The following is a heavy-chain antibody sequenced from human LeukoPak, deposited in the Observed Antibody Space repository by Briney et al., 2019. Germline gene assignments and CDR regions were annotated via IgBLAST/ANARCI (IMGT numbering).Heavy chain of an antibody. J-gene: IGHJ5*02. CDR3: ARSPITMASRWFDP. CDR2: ISAYSTYNGNT. V-gene: IGHV1-18*01. Sequence: ASVKVSCKASGYTFTSYGISWVRQAPGQGLEWMGWISAYSTYNGNTNYAQKFQGRVTMTTDTSTSTAYMELSSLRSEDTAVYYCARSPITMASRWFDPWGQGTLVTVSS. D-gene: IGHD3-10*01. CDR1: GYTFTSYG.